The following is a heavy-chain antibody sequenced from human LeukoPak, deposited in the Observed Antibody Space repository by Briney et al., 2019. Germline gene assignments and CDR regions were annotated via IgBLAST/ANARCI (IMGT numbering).Heavy chain of an antibody. V-gene: IGHV1-8*01. D-gene: IGHD6-25*01. J-gene: IGHJ5*02. CDR2: MNPNRGNT. CDR3: ARDIAGATKGGWFDT. Sequence: GASVKVSCKASGYTFTNYDINWVRQATGQGLEWMGWMNPNRGNTGYAQKFQGRVNMTRNTSISKAYMELSSPRSEDTALYYCARDIAGATKGGWFDTWGQGTPVTVSS. CDR1: GYTFTNYD.